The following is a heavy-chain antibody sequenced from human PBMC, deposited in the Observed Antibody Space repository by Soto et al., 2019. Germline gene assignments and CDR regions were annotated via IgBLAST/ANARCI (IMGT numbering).Heavy chain of an antibody. J-gene: IGHJ4*02. CDR2: IRNEPYGYTT. Sequence: EVQLVASGGGLVQPGGSLRLSCVASGFSLSDHYKDWVRQAPEKELEWLGLIRNEPYGYTTNYAASVKGRFTISRDDSKNSLFLQMDSLTSEDAAIYYCADVPWSRDYLPWGQGTLVTVSS. D-gene: IGHD4-17*01. CDR3: ADVPWSRDYLP. V-gene: IGHV3-72*01. CDR1: GFSLSDHY.